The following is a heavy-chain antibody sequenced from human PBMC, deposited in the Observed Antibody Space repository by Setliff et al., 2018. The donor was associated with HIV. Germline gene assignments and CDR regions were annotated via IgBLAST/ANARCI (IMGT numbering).Heavy chain of an antibody. D-gene: IGHD2-2*01. CDR3: ARTRGRAPVSYYFDN. V-gene: IGHV4-38-2*02. CDR2: IYHSGST. CDR1: GYSISSGYY. J-gene: IGHJ4*02. Sequence: PSETLSLTCTVSGYSISSGYYWGWIRQPPGKGLEWIGSIYHSGSTYYNPSLKSRVTMSVDTSRDQFSLKLSSVTAADTAVYYCARTRGRAPVSYYFDNWGQGRLVTVS.